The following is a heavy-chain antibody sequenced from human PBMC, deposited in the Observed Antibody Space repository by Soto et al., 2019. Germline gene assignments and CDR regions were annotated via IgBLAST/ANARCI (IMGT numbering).Heavy chain of an antibody. J-gene: IGHJ4*02. CDR2: ISSSSTYM. Sequence: GGSLRLSCAASGFTFSSYSMNWVRQAPGKGLEWVSSISSSSTYMYYADSVKGRFTISRDNAENSLYLQMNSLRAEDTAVYYCAREYCSGGSCRPPGYWGQGTLVTVSS. D-gene: IGHD2-15*01. CDR1: GFTFSSYS. V-gene: IGHV3-21*01. CDR3: AREYCSGGSCRPPGY.